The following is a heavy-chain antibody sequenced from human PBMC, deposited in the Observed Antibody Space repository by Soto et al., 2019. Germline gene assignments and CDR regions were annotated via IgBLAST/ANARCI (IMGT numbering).Heavy chain of an antibody. Sequence: QVQLVESGGGVVQPGRSLRLSCAASGFTFSSYGMHWVRQAPGKGLEWVAVISYDGSNKYYADSVKGRFTISRDNSKNPLYLQMSSLRAEDTAVYYCSRQGGDYWGQGTLVTVSS. D-gene: IGHD2-2*01. CDR2: ISYDGSNK. CDR3: SRQGGDY. J-gene: IGHJ4*02. CDR1: GFTFSSYG. V-gene: IGHV3-30*03.